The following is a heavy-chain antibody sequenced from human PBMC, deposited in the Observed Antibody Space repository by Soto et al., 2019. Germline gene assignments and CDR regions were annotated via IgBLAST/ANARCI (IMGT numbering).Heavy chain of an antibody. CDR2: ISWNSGSI. CDR3: AKLNCNYFDY. J-gene: IGHJ4*02. Sequence: GGSLRLSCAASGFTFDDYAMHWVRQAPGKGLEWVSGISWNSGSIGYADSVKGRFTISRDNAKNSLYLQMNSLRAEDTAFYYCAKLNCNYFDYWGQGTLVTVSS. D-gene: IGHD1-1*01. CDR1: GFTFDDYA. V-gene: IGHV3-9*01.